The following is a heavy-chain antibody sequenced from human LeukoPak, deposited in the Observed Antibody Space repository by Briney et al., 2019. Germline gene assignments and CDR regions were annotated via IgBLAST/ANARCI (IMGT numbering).Heavy chain of an antibody. CDR3: ARGPRDYGGHWYFDL. V-gene: IGHV1-18*01. CDR1: GYTFTSYG. D-gene: IGHD4-23*01. Sequence: ASVKVSCKASGYTFTSYGISWVRQAPGQVLEWMGWISAYNGNTNYAQKLQGRVTMTTDTSTSTAYMELRSLRSDDTAVYYCARGPRDYGGHWYFDLWGRGTLVTVSS. CDR2: ISAYNGNT. J-gene: IGHJ2*01.